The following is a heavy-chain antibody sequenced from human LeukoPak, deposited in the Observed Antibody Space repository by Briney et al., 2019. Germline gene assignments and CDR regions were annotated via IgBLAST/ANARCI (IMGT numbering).Heavy chain of an antibody. CDR1: GFTFSSYW. D-gene: IGHD3-22*01. J-gene: IGHJ4*02. CDR2: IKQDGSEK. CDR3: ARAYFDSSGHY. Sequence: GGSLRLSCAASGFTFSSYWMSWVRQAPGKGLEWVANIKQDGSEKYYVDSVKGRFTISRDNAKDTVYLQMNSLRGEDTAVYYCARAYFDSSGHYWGQGSLVTVSS. V-gene: IGHV3-7*01.